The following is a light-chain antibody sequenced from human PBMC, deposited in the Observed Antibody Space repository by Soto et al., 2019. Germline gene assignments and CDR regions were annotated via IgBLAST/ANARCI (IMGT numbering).Light chain of an antibody. CDR1: SSDVGNYNL. Sequence: QSALNQPASVSGSPGQSITISCTGTSSDVGNYNLVSWYQQYPGKAPKLMIYEVSKRPSGVSNRFSGSKSGNTASLTISGLQAEDEADYYCCSYAGSSNFYVFGTGTKVTVL. CDR2: EVS. J-gene: IGLJ1*01. CDR3: CSYAGSSNFYV. V-gene: IGLV2-23*02.